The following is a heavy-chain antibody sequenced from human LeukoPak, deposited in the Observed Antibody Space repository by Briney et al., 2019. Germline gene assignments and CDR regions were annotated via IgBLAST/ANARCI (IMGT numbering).Heavy chain of an antibody. V-gene: IGHV4-4*07. CDR1: GGSISNYY. D-gene: IGHD6-19*01. Sequence: SETLSLTCTVSGGSISNYYWSWIRQPAGKGLEWIGRIYSSGSTDYNPSLKSRVTISVDTSKNQFSLKLSSVTAADTAVYYCATRIAVAADAFDIWGQGTMVTVSS. CDR3: ATRIAVAADAFDI. CDR2: IYSSGST. J-gene: IGHJ3*02.